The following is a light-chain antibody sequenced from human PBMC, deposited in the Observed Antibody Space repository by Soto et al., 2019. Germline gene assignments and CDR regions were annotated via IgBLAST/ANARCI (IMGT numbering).Light chain of an antibody. CDR1: LSLLHSNGYNY. J-gene: IGKJ4*01. V-gene: IGKV2-28*01. Sequence: DLVMTQSPLSLPVTPGEPASISCRSSLSLLHSNGYNYLDWYLQKPGQSPQLLIYLGSSRASGVPDRFSGSGSGTDFTLKISRVEAEDVGVYYCMEALQSPLTFGGGTKVEIK. CDR3: MEALQSPLT. CDR2: LGS.